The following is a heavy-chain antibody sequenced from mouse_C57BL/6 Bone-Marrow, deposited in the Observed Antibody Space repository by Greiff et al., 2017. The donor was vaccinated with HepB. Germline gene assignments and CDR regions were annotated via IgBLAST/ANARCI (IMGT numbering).Heavy chain of an antibody. Sequence: EVKLMESGGGLVKPGGSLKLSCAASGFTFSSYAMSWVRQTPEKRLEWVATISDGGSYTYYPDNVKGRFTISRDNAKNNLYLQMSHLKSEDTAMYYCARWLSRAMDYWGQGTSVTVSS. V-gene: IGHV5-4*03. CDR1: GFTFSSYA. CDR3: ARWLSRAMDY. D-gene: IGHD1-2*01. J-gene: IGHJ4*01. CDR2: ISDGGSYT.